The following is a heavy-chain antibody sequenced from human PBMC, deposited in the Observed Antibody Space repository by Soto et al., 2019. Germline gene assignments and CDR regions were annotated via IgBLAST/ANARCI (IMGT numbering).Heavy chain of an antibody. CDR3: ARGAGAGNGFDP. Sequence: QVQLVESGGGVVQPGRSLRLSCAASGFTFSSYAMHWVRQAPGKGLEWVAVISYDGSNKYYADSVKGRFTISRDNSKNPLYLQMNGLRAEDTAVYYCARGAGAGNGFDPWGQGTLVTVSS. D-gene: IGHD1-26*01. J-gene: IGHJ5*02. CDR1: GFTFSSYA. CDR2: ISYDGSNK. V-gene: IGHV3-30-3*01.